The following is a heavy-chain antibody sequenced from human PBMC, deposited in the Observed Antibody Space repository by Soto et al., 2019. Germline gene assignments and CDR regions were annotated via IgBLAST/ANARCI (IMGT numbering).Heavy chain of an antibody. V-gene: IGHV4-39*01. CDR2: IYYSGTT. CDR1: GDSISSSKYY. Sequence: SETLSLTCTVSGDSISSSKYYWGWIRQPPGKGLEWIGTIYYSGTTFYNPSLKSRVTMSADTSKNQFYLELSSVTAADTAVYFCARREYNCYAGAFDIWGHGTMVTVSS. D-gene: IGHD5-12*01. J-gene: IGHJ3*02. CDR3: ARREYNCYAGAFDI.